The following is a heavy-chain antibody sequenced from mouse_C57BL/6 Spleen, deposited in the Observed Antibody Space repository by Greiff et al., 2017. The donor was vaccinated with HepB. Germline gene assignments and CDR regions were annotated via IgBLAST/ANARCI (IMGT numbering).Heavy chain of an antibody. CDR3: TPNYYGSSSAWFAY. D-gene: IGHD1-1*01. Sequence: VQLQQSGAELVRPGASVKLSCTASGFNIKDDYMHWVKQRPEQGLEWIGWIDPENGDTEYASKFQGKATITADTSSNTAYLQLSSLTSEDTAVYYCTPNYYGSSSAWFAYWGQGTLVTVSA. V-gene: IGHV14-4*01. CDR2: IDPENGDT. CDR1: GFNIKDDY. J-gene: IGHJ3*01.